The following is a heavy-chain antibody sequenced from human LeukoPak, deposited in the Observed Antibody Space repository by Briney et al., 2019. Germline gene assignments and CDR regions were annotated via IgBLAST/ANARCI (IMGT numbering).Heavy chain of an antibody. CDR3: ARPQYNSYYGMDV. CDR1: GFTFSSYA. CDR2: ISGSGGST. J-gene: IGHJ6*02. D-gene: IGHD6-6*01. V-gene: IGHV3-23*01. Sequence: PGGSLRLSCAVSGFTFSSYAMSWVRQAPGKGLEWVSVISGSGGSTYYADSVKGRFTISRDNSKNTLYLQMNSLRAEDTAVYYCARPQYNSYYGMDVWGQGTTVTVSS.